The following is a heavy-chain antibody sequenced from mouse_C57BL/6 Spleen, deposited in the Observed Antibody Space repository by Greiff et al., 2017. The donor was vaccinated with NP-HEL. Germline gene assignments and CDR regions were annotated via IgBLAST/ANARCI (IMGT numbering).Heavy chain of an antibody. Sequence: EVMLVESGGDLVKPGGSLKLSCAASGFTFSSYGMSWVRQTPDKRLEWVATISSGGSYTYYPDSVKGRFTISRDNAKNTLYLQMSSLKSEDTAMYYCARHKTAQALDYWGQGTTLTVSS. D-gene: IGHD3-2*02. CDR3: ARHKTAQALDY. J-gene: IGHJ2*01. CDR1: GFTFSSYG. V-gene: IGHV5-6*01. CDR2: ISSGGSYT.